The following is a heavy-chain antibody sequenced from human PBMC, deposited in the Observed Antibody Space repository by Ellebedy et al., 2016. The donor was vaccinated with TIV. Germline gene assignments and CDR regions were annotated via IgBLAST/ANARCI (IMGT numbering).Heavy chain of an antibody. D-gene: IGHD3-10*01. CDR1: GFTFSRFA. J-gene: IGHJ5*02. V-gene: IGHV3-23*01. CDR3: AKNSPYGSASLRWFDA. Sequence: PGGSLRLSCEASGFTFSRFAMSWVRQAPGKGLEWVASLRDGGHGTDYAESVRGRFTISRDNSQNMLFLQMTRLSAEDTALYYCAKNSPYGSASLRWFDAWGQGTLLTVSS. CDR2: LRDGGHGT.